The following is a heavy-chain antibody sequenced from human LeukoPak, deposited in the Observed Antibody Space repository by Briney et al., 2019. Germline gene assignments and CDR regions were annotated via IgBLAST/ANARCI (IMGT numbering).Heavy chain of an antibody. V-gene: IGHV1-2*02. J-gene: IGHJ5*02. CDR1: GYTFTGYY. D-gene: IGHD6-19*01. CDR3: ARGGYSSGWRLEFDP. Sequence: GASVKLSCKASGYTFTGYYMHWVRQAPGQGLEWMGWINPNSGGTNYAQKFQGRVTMTRDTSISTAYMELSRLRSDDTAVYYCARGGYSSGWRLEFDPWGQGTLVTVSS. CDR2: INPNSGGT.